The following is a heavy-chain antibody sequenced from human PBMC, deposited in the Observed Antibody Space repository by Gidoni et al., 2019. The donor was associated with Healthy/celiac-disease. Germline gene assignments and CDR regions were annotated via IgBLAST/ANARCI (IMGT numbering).Heavy chain of an antibody. CDR3: AKDRKGRKWFGGGGGGQNGMDV. J-gene: IGHJ6*02. V-gene: IGHV3-23*01. D-gene: IGHD3-10*01. CDR1: GFTFSSYA. CDR2: ISGSGGST. Sequence: EVQLLESGGGLVQPGGSLRLSCAASGFTFSSYAMSWVRQAPGKGLGWVSAISGSGGSTYYADSVKGRFTISRDNSKNTLYLQMNSLRAEDTAVYYCAKDRKGRKWFGGGGGGQNGMDVWGQGTTVTVSS.